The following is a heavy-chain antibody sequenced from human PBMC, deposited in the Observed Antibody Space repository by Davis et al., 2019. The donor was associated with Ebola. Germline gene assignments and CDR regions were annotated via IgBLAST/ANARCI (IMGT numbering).Heavy chain of an antibody. CDR1: GFTFSSYS. CDR2: ITSSSSTI. D-gene: IGHD6-19*01. J-gene: IGHJ4*02. Sequence: GGSLRLSCAASGFTFSSYSMNWVRQAPGKGLEWVSYITSSSSTIYYADSVKGRFTISRDNAKNSLYLQMNSLRAEDTAVYYCARPPGIAVAGTMGYWGQGTLVTVSS. V-gene: IGHV3-48*04. CDR3: ARPPGIAVAGTMGY.